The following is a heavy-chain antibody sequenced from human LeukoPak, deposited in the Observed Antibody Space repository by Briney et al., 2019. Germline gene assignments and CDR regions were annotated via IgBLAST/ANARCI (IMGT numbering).Heavy chain of an antibody. Sequence: GASVKVSCKASGYTFTGYYMHWVRQAPGQGLEWMGGIIPIFGTANYAQKFQGRVTITADESTSTAYMELSSLRSEDTAVYYCARDQGPYYDILTPPDGGGKSAFDIWGQGTMVTVSS. J-gene: IGHJ3*02. CDR2: IIPIFGTA. CDR3: ARDQGPYYDILTPPDGGGKSAFDI. D-gene: IGHD3-9*01. CDR1: GYTFTGYY. V-gene: IGHV1-69*13.